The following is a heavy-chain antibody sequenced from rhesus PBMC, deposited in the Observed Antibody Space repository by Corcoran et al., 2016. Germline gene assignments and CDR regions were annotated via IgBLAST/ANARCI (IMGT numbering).Heavy chain of an antibody. J-gene: IGHJ5-1*01. CDR1: GFTFSSFG. CDR2: ISSDGSKK. V-gene: IGHV3-54*02. Sequence: EVQLVESGGGLVQPGGSLRLSCAASGFTFSSFGIHWVRQAQGTGLEWVAVISSDGSKKYFSYSVKDRVTMSRDNSKNILYLQMNNLKLEDTAVYYCTRFDVWGPGVLVTVSS. CDR3: TRFDV.